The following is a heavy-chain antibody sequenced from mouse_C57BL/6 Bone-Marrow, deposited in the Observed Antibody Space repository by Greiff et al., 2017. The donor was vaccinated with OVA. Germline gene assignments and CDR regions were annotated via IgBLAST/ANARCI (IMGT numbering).Heavy chain of an antibody. D-gene: IGHD2-4*01. CDR1: GFTFSSYG. V-gene: IGHV5-6*01. CDR2: ISSGGSYT. Sequence: EVMLVESGGDLVKPGGSLKLSCAASGFTFSSYGMSWVRQTPDKRLEWVATISSGGSYTYYPDSVKGRFTISRDNAKNTLYLQMSSLKSEDTAMYYCARDDYDVGFAYWGQGTLVTVSA. J-gene: IGHJ3*01. CDR3: ARDDYDVGFAY.